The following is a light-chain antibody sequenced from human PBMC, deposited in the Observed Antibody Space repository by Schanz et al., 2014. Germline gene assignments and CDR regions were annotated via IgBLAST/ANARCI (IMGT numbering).Light chain of an antibody. CDR2: GAS. CDR3: QQYDSSPPPYT. V-gene: IGKV3-15*01. Sequence: EIVMTQSPATLSVSPGQRVTLSCRASQTVGSNLAWYQQNPGQAPRLLIYGASTRATGVPARFSGSGSGTEFTLTISSLQSEDFAVYFCQQYDSSPPPYTFGQGTKLEIK. J-gene: IGKJ2*01. CDR1: QTVGSN.